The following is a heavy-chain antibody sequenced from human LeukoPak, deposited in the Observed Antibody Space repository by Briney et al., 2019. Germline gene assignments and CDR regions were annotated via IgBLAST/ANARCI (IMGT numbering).Heavy chain of an antibody. V-gene: IGHV3-53*01. J-gene: IGHJ6*02. D-gene: IGHD4-17*01. CDR3: ARDRPTVTTSDYYYGMDV. Sequence: QPGGSLRLSCAASGFTVSGNYMSWVRQAPGKGLEWVSVIYSGGTTYYADSVKGRFTISRDNSKNTLYLQMNSLRAEDTAVYYCARDRPTVTTSDYYYGMDVWGQGTTVTVSS. CDR2: IYSGGTT. CDR1: GFTVSGNY.